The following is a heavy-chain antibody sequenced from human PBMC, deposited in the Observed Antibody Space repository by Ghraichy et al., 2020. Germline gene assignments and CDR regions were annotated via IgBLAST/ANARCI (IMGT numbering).Heavy chain of an antibody. D-gene: IGHD5-24*01. J-gene: IGHJ4*02. CDR1: GGSVNSGAYY. CDR3: ARWDGYNHGFFDY. CDR2: ITNYSGST. Sequence: SETLSLTCTVSGGSVNSGAYYWSWIRQPPGKELEWIGYITNYSGSTKYNPSLKSRVTISLDTSRNQLSLKLSSVTAADTAIYYCARWDGYNHGFFDYWGQGTLVSVSS. V-gene: IGHV4-61*08.